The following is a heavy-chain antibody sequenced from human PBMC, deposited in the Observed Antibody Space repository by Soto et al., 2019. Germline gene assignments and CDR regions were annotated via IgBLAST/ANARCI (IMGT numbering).Heavy chain of an antibody. Sequence: EVQLVESGGSLVQPGGSLRLSCAASGFTFSTHTMNWVRQAPGKGLEWLSYISSGSRTIYYADSVMGRFTISRDNAQNSLDLQMHSLRDDDTAVYYCATGSGNGSGYWGQGTLVTVSS. CDR1: GFTFSTHT. V-gene: IGHV3-48*02. CDR2: ISSGSRTI. D-gene: IGHD3-10*01. J-gene: IGHJ4*02. CDR3: ATGSGNGSGY.